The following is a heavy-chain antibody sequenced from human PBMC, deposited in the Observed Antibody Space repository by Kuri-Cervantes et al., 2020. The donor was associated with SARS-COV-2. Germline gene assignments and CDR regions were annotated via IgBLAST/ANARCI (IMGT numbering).Heavy chain of an antibody. V-gene: IGHV4-30-4*08. Sequence: SETLSLTCAFYGESFSGDYYWSWIRQPPGKGLEWIGYIYYSGSTYYNPSLKSRVTISVDTSKNQFSLKLSSVTAADTAVYYYARDYYDSSYFDYWGQGTLVTVSS. CDR1: GESFSGDYY. J-gene: IGHJ4*02. D-gene: IGHD3-22*01. CDR2: IYYSGST. CDR3: ARDYYDSSYFDY.